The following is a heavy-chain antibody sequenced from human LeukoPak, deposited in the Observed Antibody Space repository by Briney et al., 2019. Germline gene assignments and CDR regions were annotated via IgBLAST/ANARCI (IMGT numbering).Heavy chain of an antibody. CDR2: IWYDGSNK. CDR1: GFTFSNYG. CDR3: ARQTMVHPDYYYYYGMDV. V-gene: IGHV3-33*01. J-gene: IGHJ6*02. Sequence: GRSLRLSCVASGFTFSNYGLHWVRQAPGKGLEWVAVIWYDGSNKYYADSVKGRFTISRDNSKNTLYLQMNSLRAEDTAVYYCARQTMVHPDYYYYYGMDVWGQGTTVTVSS. D-gene: IGHD3-10*01.